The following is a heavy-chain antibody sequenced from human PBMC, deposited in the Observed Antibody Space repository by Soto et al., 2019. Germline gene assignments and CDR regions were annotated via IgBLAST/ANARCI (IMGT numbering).Heavy chain of an antibody. CDR1: GLSFSSYA. CDR2: ISRSGNST. Sequence: VQVLESGGGLAQPGRSLRLSCAVSGLSFSSYAMTWVRQSPGKGLEWVSSISRSGNSTYSADSVRGRFTISRDNSKNTLYLQMNSLRAEDTAVYYCAKDAKILDWLPTSYYFDFWGQRTLVTVSS. CDR3: AKDAKILDWLPTSYYFDF. J-gene: IGHJ4*02. V-gene: IGHV3-23*01. D-gene: IGHD3-9*01.